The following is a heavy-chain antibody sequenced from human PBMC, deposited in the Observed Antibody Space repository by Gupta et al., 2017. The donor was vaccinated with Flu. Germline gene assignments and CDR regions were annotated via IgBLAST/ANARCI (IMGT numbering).Heavy chain of an antibody. D-gene: IGHD6-19*01. CDR1: GGSISSSSYY. J-gene: IGHJ6*02. V-gene: IGHV4-39*01. Sequence: QLQLQESGPGLVKPSETLSLTCTVSGGSISSSSYYWGWIRQPPGKGLEWIGSIYYSGSTYYNPSLKSRVTISVDTSKNQFSLKLSSVTAADTAVYYCARLGAVGTSMDVWGQGTTVTVSS. CDR2: IYYSGST. CDR3: ARLGAVGTSMDV.